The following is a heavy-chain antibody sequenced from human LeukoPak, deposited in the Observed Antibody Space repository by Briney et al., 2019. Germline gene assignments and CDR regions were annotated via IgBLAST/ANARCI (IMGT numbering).Heavy chain of an antibody. CDR1: GGSISSSSYY. CDR3: ARRGQRYDSSGYPLYYFDY. CDR2: IYYSGST. J-gene: IGHJ4*02. D-gene: IGHD3-22*01. V-gene: IGHV4-39*01. Sequence: NPSETLSLTCTVSGGSISSSSYYWGWIRQPPGKGLEWIGSIYYSGSTYYNPSLKSRVTISVDTSKNQFSLKLSSVTAADTAVYYCARRGQRYDSSGYPLYYFDYWGQGTLVTVSS.